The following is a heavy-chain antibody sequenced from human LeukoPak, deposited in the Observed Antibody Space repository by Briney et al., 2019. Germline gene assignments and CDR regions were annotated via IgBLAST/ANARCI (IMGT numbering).Heavy chain of an antibody. J-gene: IGHJ3*02. D-gene: IGHD3-10*01. CDR2: IYTSGST. CDR1: GGSISYFY. V-gene: IGHV4-4*07. Sequence: PSETLSLTCTVSGGSISYFYWSWIRQPAGKGLEWIGRIYTSGSTNYNPSLKSRVTMSLDTSRNQFSLKLNSVTAADTAVYYCAKSNGYGLVDIWGQGTMVTVSS. CDR3: AKSNGYGLVDI.